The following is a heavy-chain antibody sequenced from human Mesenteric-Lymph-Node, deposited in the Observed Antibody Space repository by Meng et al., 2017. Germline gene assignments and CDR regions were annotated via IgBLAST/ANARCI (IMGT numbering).Heavy chain of an antibody. D-gene: IGHD2-15*01. CDR3: AKGGSGSCYSRSDC. Sequence: GESLKISCAASGFTFSSYAMSWVRQAPGKGLGWVSAISGSGGSTYYADSVRGRFTISRDTYKNTMYLQMNNLRAEDSAVYYCAKGGSGSCYSRSDCWGQGTLVTVSS. V-gene: IGHV3-23*01. CDR1: GFTFSSYA. CDR2: ISGSGGST. J-gene: IGHJ4*02.